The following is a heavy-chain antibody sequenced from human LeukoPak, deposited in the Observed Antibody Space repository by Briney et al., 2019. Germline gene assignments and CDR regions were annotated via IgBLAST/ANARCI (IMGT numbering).Heavy chain of an antibody. V-gene: IGHV1-2*02. D-gene: IGHD4-17*01. CDR1: GYTFTSYY. J-gene: IGHJ4*02. CDR3: AIVTTADGY. Sequence: ASVKVSCKASGYTFTSYYIHWVRQAPGQGLERMGWINPTHGGTNFAQKFQGRVTMTRDTSITTAYMELTRLISDDTAMYYCAIVTTADGYWGQGTPLTVSS. CDR2: INPTHGGT.